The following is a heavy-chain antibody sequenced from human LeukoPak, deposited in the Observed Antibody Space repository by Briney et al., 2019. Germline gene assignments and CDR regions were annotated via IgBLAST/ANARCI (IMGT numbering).Heavy chain of an antibody. Sequence: PGGSLRLSXAASGFTFDDYGMSWVRQAPGKGLEWVSGINWNGGSTCYADSVKGRFTISRDNAKNSLYLQMNSLRAEDTALYYCARSVAASRDYWGQGTLVTVSS. CDR3: ARSVAASRDY. CDR1: GFTFDDYG. CDR2: INWNGGST. J-gene: IGHJ4*02. V-gene: IGHV3-20*04. D-gene: IGHD2-15*01.